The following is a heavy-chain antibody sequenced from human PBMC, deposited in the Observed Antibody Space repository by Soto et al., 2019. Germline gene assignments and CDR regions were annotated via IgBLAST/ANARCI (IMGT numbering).Heavy chain of an antibody. CDR1: GNIVSNYG. Sequence: GASVKVSCKASGNIVSNYGINWVRQAPGQGLEWMGCISGYNGNVHYSQKVQGRVSMTTDTSTTTAYMELRSLTSDDTALYYCVTGGGALDIWGQGTMVTVSS. CDR2: ISGYNGNV. CDR3: VTGGGALDI. V-gene: IGHV1-18*01. J-gene: IGHJ3*02.